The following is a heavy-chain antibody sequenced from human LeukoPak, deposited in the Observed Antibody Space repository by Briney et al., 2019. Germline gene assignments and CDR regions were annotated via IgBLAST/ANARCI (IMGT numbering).Heavy chain of an antibody. D-gene: IGHD3-22*01. CDR2: INSDGSST. Sequence: PGGSLRLSCAASGFTFSSYWMHWVRQAPGKGLVWVSRINSDGSSTSYADSVKGRFTISRDSAKNTLYLQMNSLRAEDTAVYYCACTNYYYDSSGYYYAFDYWGQGTLVTVSS. CDR3: ACTNYYYDSSGYYYAFDY. J-gene: IGHJ4*02. CDR1: GFTFSSYW. V-gene: IGHV3-74*01.